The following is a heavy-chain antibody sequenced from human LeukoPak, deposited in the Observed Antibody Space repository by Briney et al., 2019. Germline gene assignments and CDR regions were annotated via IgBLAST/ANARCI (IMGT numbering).Heavy chain of an antibody. CDR2: IYYSGST. D-gene: IGHD2-2*02. CDR3: VVVVVPAAIREYYFDY. V-gene: IGHV4-39*01. CDR1: GGSISSSSYY. Sequence: PSETLSLTCTVSGGSISSSSYYWGWIRQPPGKGLEWIGSIYYSGSTYYNPSLKSRVTISVDTSKNQFSLKLSSVTAADTAVYYCVVVVVPAAIREYYFDYWGQGTLVTVSS. J-gene: IGHJ4*02.